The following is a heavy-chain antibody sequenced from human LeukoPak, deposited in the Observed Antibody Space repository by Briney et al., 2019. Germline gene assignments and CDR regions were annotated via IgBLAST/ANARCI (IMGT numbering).Heavy chain of an antibody. J-gene: IGHJ6*04. CDR1: GFTFSSYE. D-gene: IGHD3-10*02. Sequence: GGSLRLSCAASGFTFSSYEMNWVRQALGKGLEWVSYISSSGSTIYYADSVKGRFTISRDNAKNSLYLQMNSLRAEDTAVYYCAELGITMVGGVWGKGTTVTISS. V-gene: IGHV3-48*03. CDR2: ISSSGSTI. CDR3: AELGITMVGGV.